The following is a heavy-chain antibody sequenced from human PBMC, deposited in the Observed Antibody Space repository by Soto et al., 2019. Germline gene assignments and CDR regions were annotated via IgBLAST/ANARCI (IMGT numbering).Heavy chain of an antibody. J-gene: IGHJ4*02. D-gene: IGHD5-12*01. Sequence: EVQLLESGGGLVQPGGSLRLSCAASGFTFSSYAMSWVRQAPGKGLEWVSTISGRGVSTYYADSVKGRFTISRDNSKNTLYLQMNSLRAEDTAVYYCAKDLGGYSGYETACWGQGTLVTVSS. CDR3: AKDLGGYSGYETAC. CDR2: ISGRGVST. V-gene: IGHV3-23*01. CDR1: GFTFSSYA.